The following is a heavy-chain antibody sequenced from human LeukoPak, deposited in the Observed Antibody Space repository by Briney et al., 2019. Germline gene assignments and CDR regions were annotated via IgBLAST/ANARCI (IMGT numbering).Heavy chain of an antibody. CDR1: GFTFSNAW. J-gene: IGHJ5*02. CDR2: IKSKTDGGTT. CDR3: SGSSWYVPGWFDP. D-gene: IGHD6-13*01. V-gene: IGHV3-15*01. Sequence: PGGSLRLSCAASGFTFSNAWMSWVRQAPGKGLEWVGRIKSKTDGGTTDYAAPVKGRFTISRDDSKNTLYLQTNSLKTEDTAVYYCSGSSWYVPGWFDPWGQGTLVTVSS.